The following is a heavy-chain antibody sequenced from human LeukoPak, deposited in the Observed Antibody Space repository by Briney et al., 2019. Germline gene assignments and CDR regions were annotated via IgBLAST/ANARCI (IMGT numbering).Heavy chain of an antibody. D-gene: IGHD3-16*01. CDR2: ISYDGSNK. CDR3: WGGDNMDFDY. V-gene: IGHV3-30*03. CDR1: GFTFRSYG. Sequence: PGGSLRLSCAASGFTFRSYGMHWVRQAPGEGLEWVAVISYDGSNKYYADSVKGRFTISRDNSKNTLYLQMNSLRAEDTAVYYCWGGDNMDFDYWGQGTLVTVSS. J-gene: IGHJ4*02.